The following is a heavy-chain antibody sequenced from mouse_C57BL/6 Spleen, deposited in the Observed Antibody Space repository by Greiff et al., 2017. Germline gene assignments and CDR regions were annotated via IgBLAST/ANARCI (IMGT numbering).Heavy chain of an antibody. CDR3: AKIYDGYYGVLDY. Sequence: EVHLVESEGGLVQPGSSMKLSCTASGFTFSDYYMAWVRQVPEKGLEWVANINYDGSSTYYLDSLKSRFIISRDNAKNILYLQMSSLKSEDTATYYCAKIYDGYYGVLDYWGQGTSVTVSS. CDR2: INYDGSST. V-gene: IGHV5-16*01. CDR1: GFTFSDYY. D-gene: IGHD2-3*01. J-gene: IGHJ4*01.